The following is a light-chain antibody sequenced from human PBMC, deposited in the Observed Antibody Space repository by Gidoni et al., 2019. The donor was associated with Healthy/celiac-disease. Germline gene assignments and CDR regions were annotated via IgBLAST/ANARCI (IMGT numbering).Light chain of an antibody. CDR2: WAS. Sequence: DIVMTQSPDSLGVSLGERATIHCKSRQSVLYSSNNKKYLAWYQQKPGQPPKLLIYWASTRESGVPDRFSGSGSGTDFTLTISSLQAEDVAVYYCQQYYSTITFGGGTKVEIK. V-gene: IGKV4-1*01. J-gene: IGKJ4*01. CDR1: QSVLYSSNNKKY. CDR3: QQYYSTIT.